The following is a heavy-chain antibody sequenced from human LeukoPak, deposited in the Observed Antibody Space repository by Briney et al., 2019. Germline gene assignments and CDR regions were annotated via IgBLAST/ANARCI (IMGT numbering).Heavy chain of an antibody. CDR3: ARAVQLWLQLDY. CDR1: GYTFTSYY. CDR2: INPSGGST. J-gene: IGHJ4*02. D-gene: IGHD5-18*01. V-gene: IGHV1-46*01. Sequence: GASVKVSCKASGYTFTSYYMHWVRQAPGQGLEWMGIINPSGGSTSYAQKFQGRVTMTRDMSTSTVYMELSRLRSDDTAVYYCARAVQLWLQLDYWGQGTLVTVSS.